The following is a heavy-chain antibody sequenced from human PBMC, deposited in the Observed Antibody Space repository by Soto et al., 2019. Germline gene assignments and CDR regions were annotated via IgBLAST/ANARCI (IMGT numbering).Heavy chain of an antibody. V-gene: IGHV4-34*01. CDR3: AKGKERRWLPQGGAFDI. J-gene: IGHJ3*02. CDR1: GGSFSGFY. Sequence: QVQLQQWGAGLLKPSETLSLTCAVSGGSFSGFYWSWIRQPPGKGLEWIGEINHSGSTHYNPSLKSRVTISVDTSKYKFSLKLSSVTAADTAVYYWAKGKERRWLPQGGAFDIWGQGTMVTVSS. D-gene: IGHD5-12*01. CDR2: INHSGST.